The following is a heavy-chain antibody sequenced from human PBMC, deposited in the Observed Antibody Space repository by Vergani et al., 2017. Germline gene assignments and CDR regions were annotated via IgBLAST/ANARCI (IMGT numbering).Heavy chain of an antibody. Sequence: EVQLVESGGGLIQPGGSLRLSCAASGFTVSSNYMSWVRQAPGKGLELVSVIYSGGSTYYADSVKGRFTISRDNSKNTLYLQMNSLRAEDTAVYYCARVMCSGGSCYYDYWYFDLWGRGTLVTVSS. CDR3: ARVMCSGGSCYYDYWYFDL. CDR1: GFTVSSNY. V-gene: IGHV3-53*01. D-gene: IGHD2-15*01. J-gene: IGHJ2*01. CDR2: IYSGGST.